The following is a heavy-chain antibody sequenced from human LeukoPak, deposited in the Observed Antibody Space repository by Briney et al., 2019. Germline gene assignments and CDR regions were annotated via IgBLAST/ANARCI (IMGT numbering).Heavy chain of an antibody. D-gene: IGHD1-1*01. CDR1: GGSISSYY. V-gene: IGHV4-59*01. CDR2: IYYSGST. CDR3: ARDLLSTTGRLDY. Sequence: SETLSLTCTVSGGSISSYYWSWIRQPPGKGLEWIGYIYYSGSTNYNPSLKSRVTISVDTSKNQFSLKLSSVTAADTAVYYCARDLLSTTGRLDYWGQGTLVTVSS. J-gene: IGHJ4*02.